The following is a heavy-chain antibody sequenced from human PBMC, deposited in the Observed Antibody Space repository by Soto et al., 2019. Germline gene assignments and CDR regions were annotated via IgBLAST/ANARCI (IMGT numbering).Heavy chain of an antibody. V-gene: IGHV3-7*01. Sequence: GGSLRLSCAASGFTFSAYWMSWVRQTPGKGLEWVANIKHDGSEKYYVDSVKGRFTISRDNAKNSLFLEMNSLRAEDTAVFYCAIITRGFSMDVWRQRTTVTVSS. D-gene: IGHD1-20*01. CDR3: AIITRGFSMDV. J-gene: IGHJ6*02. CDR2: IKHDGSEK. CDR1: GFTFSAYW.